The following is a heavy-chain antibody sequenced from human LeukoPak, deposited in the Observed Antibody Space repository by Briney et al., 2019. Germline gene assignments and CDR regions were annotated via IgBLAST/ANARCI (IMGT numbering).Heavy chain of an antibody. D-gene: IGHD3-3*02. CDR2: IRPDGHNK. CDR3: AKEGAASWDVDV. V-gene: IGHV3-30*02. J-gene: IGHJ6*04. Sequence: GGSLRLSCAASGFIFIGYGMHWVRQAPGKGPEWVAFIRPDGHNKYYADSVKVRFMISRDNSKNTVDLQMNSLRGDDTAMYYCAKEGAASWDVDVWGKGTTVTVSS. CDR1: GFIFIGYG.